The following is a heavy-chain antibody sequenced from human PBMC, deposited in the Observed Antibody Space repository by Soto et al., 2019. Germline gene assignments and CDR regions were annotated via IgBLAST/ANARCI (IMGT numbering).Heavy chain of an antibody. CDR3: ARGGSSGWFHDY. J-gene: IGHJ4*02. D-gene: IGHD6-19*01. V-gene: IGHV4-59*01. CDR1: GGSISSYY. CDR2: IYYSGST. Sequence: SETLSLTCTVSGGSISSYYWSWIRQPPGKGLEWIGYIYYSGSTNYNPSPKSRVTISVDTSKNQFSLKLSSVTAADTAVYYCARGGSSGWFHDYWGQGTLVTVSS.